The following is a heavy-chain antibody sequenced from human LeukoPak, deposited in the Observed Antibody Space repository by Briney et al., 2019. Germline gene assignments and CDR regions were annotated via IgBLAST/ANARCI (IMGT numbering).Heavy chain of an antibody. V-gene: IGHV3-7*01. CDR2: IKQDGSEK. CDR3: AREYCSGGSCYSSQNWFDP. Sequence: GGSLRLSCAASGFTFSDYYMSRIRQAPGKGLEWVANIKQDGSEKYYVDSVKGRFTISRDNAKNSLYLQMNSLRAEDTAVYYCAREYCSGGSCYSSQNWFDPWGQGTLVTVSS. J-gene: IGHJ5*02. D-gene: IGHD2-15*01. CDR1: GFTFSDYY.